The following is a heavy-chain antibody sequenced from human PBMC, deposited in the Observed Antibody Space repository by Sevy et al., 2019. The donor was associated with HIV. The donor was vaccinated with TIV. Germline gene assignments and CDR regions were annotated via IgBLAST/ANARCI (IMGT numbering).Heavy chain of an antibody. D-gene: IGHD5-18*01. V-gene: IGHV1-69*13. CDR1: GGTFRQFP. J-gene: IGHJ6*02. Sequence: ASVKVSCKASGGTFRQFPISWVRQAPGQGLEWMGGIIPIFATVNYAQKFQGRVTITADESTSTGYMELSSLRSEDTAVYYCWRGDKALDSPKFPSNYHYDLDVWGPGTTVTVSS. CDR3: WRGDKALDSPKFPSNYHYDLDV. CDR2: IIPIFATV.